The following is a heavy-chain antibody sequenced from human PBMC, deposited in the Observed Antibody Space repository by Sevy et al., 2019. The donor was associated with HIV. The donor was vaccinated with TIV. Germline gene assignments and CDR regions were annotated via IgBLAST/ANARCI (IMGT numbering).Heavy chain of an antibody. CDR1: GFIFSSYW. J-gene: IGHJ6*04. Sequence: GGSLRLSCAASGFIFSSYWMNWVLQAAGKGLEWVANIKEDGSDKYYVDSVKGRFTISRDNAQNSLYLEMNSLRAEDTAVYYCARWDVWGKGTTVTVSS. CDR2: IKEDGSDK. CDR3: ARWDV. V-gene: IGHV3-7*01.